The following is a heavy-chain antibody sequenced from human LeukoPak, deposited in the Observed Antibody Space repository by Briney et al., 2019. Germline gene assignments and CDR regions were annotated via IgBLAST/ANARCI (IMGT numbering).Heavy chain of an antibody. Sequence: GGSLRLSCAASGFTFSSYSMNWVRQAPGKGLEWVSYISSSGSTIYYADSVKGRFTISRDNAKNSLYLQMNSLRAEDTAVYYCARTSVVRSFDYWGQGTLVTVSS. D-gene: IGHD4-23*01. J-gene: IGHJ4*02. CDR2: ISSSGSTI. CDR1: GFTFSSYS. CDR3: ARTSVVRSFDY. V-gene: IGHV3-48*04.